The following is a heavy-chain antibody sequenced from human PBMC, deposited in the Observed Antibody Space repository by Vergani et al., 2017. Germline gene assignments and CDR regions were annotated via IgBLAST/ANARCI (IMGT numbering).Heavy chain of an antibody. J-gene: IGHJ2*01. CDR2: INWNSDSI. D-gene: IGHD6-13*01. V-gene: IGHV3-9*01. CDR3: VKEIGASGSYWDCVR. CDR1: GFTFDDYA. Sequence: EVQLVESGGGLVQPGRSLRLSCAASGFTFDDYAMHWVRQAPGKGLEWVSGINWNSDSIAYADSVKGRFTISRDNAKNSLYLQMNSLRAEDTALYYCVKEIGASGSYWDCVRWGRGTQVAVS.